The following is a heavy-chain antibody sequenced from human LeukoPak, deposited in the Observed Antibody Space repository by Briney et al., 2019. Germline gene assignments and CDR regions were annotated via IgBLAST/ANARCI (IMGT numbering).Heavy chain of an antibody. CDR1: GFSFSTYS. V-gene: IGHV3-23*01. D-gene: IGHD2-8*01. CDR2: ISASGGDT. CDR3: AKDVKRCNGACT. J-gene: IGHJ5*02. Sequence: PGGSLRLSCAASGFSFSTYSFSWVRQAPGKGLEWVSGISASGGDTFYADSVEGRFTIPRDNSKNTLSLQMNSLRVEDTAIYYCAKDVKRCNGACTWGQGTLVTVSS.